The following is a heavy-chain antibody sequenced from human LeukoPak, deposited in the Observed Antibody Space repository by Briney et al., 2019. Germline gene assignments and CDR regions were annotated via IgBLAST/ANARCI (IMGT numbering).Heavy chain of an antibody. CDR3: ARVEGAVWQYFQH. V-gene: IGHV4-4*02. CDR2: IYHSGRT. Sequence: PSETLSLTCAVSGGSISSSNWWSWVRQPPGKGLEWIGEIYHSGRTNYNPSLKSRVTISVDKSKNQFSLKLNSVTAADTAVHYCARVEGAVWQYFQHWGQGTLVTVSS. D-gene: IGHD1-26*01. J-gene: IGHJ1*01. CDR1: GGSISSSNW.